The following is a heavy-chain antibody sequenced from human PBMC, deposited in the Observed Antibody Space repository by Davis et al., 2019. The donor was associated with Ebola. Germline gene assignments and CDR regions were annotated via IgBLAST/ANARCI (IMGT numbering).Heavy chain of an antibody. D-gene: IGHD3-16*01. J-gene: IGHJ6*04. CDR2: TYYYRSKWYI. CDR1: GDSVSGNNGA. V-gene: IGHV6-1*01. Sequence: HSQTLSLTCAISGDSVSGNNGAWNWIRQSPSRGLEWLGRTYYYRSKWYIDYAESVKSRITINPDTSKNQLSLQLNSVTPEDTAVYYCVRGWGRSGLDVWGKGTTVTVSS. CDR3: VRGWGRSGLDV.